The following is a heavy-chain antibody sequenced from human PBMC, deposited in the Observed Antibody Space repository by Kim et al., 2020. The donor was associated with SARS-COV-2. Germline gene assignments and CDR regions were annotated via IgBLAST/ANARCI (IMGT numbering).Heavy chain of an antibody. CDR2: ISSSINYI. D-gene: IGHD3-22*01. CDR1: GFTFSRYS. V-gene: IGHV3-21*01. J-gene: IGHJ4*02. CDR3: ARGYYDSSGYPSPPFDY. Sequence: GGSLRLSCAASGFTFSRYSIHWVRQAPGKGLEWVSSISSSINYIYYVDSVKGRFTISRDNAKNSLYLQMKSLRAEDTAVYYCARGYYDSSGYPSPPFDYWGQGTLVTVSS.